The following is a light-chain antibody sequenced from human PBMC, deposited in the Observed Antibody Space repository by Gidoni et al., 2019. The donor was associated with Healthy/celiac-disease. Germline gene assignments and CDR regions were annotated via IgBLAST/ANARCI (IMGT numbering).Light chain of an antibody. J-gene: IGLJ3*02. CDR1: SSNIGSNT. V-gene: IGLV1-44*01. Sequence: QSVLTQPPSPSGTPGQRVTISCSGSSSNIGSNTVNWYQQLPGTAPKLLIYSNNPRPSGVPDRFSGSKSGTSASLAISGLQSEDEADYYCAAWDDSLNGWVFGGGTKLTVL. CDR3: AAWDDSLNGWV. CDR2: SNN.